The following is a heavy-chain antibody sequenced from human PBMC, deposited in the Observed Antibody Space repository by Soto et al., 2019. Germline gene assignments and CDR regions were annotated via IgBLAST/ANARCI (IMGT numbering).Heavy chain of an antibody. D-gene: IGHD1-1*01. CDR3: AISSTVTSSFFFYGLDV. V-gene: IGHV4-30-4*02. Sequence: PSETLSLTCTVSGDSISSDDYYWSWIRQPTGKGLEWIGHIYYTGSTYYNPSLKSRLTMSIYTSQNQFSLHLTSVIAADSASYFCAISSTVTSSFFFYGLDVWGQGTTVTVSS. J-gene: IGHJ6*02. CDR2: IYYTGST. CDR1: GDSISSDDYY.